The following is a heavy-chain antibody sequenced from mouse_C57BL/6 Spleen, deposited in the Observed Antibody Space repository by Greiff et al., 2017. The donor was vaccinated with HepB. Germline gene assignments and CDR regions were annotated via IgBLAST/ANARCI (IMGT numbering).Heavy chain of an antibody. V-gene: IGHV3-6*01. CDR3: AIFYLYYFDY. Sequence: EVKLMESGPGLVKPSQSLSLTCSVTGYSITSGYYWNWIRQFPGNKLEWMGYISYDGSNNYNPSLKNRISITRDTAKNQFFLKLNSVTTEDTATYYCAIFYLYYFDYWGQGTTLTVSS. J-gene: IGHJ2*01. CDR2: ISYDGSN. D-gene: IGHD2-3*01. CDR1: GYSITSGYY.